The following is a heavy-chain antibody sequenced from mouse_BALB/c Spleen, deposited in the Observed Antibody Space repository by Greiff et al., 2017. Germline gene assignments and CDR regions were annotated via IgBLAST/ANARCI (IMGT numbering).Heavy chain of an antibody. CDR3: ARHGSYGYFDY. CDR2: ISDGGSYT. V-gene: IGHV5-4*02. J-gene: IGHJ2*01. D-gene: IGHD1-1*02. CDR1: GFTFSDYY. Sequence: EVQRVESGGGLVKPGGSLKLSCAASGFTFSDYYMYWVRQTPEKRLEWVATISDGGSYTYYPDSVKGRFTISRDNAKNTLYLQMSSLKSEDTAMYYCARHGSYGYFDYWGQGTTLTVSS.